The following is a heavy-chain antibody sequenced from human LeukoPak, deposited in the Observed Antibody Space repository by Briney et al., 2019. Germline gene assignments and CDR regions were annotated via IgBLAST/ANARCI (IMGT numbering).Heavy chain of an antibody. CDR1: GGSIINSNFY. D-gene: IGHD3-16*01. CDR3: ARQGVWGVQPGAINH. V-gene: IGHV4-39*01. CDR2: IYYNGNT. J-gene: IGHJ4*02. Sequence: PSETLSLTCSVSGGSIINSNFYWAWIRQPPGKGLEWIGNIYYNGNTYYNPSLKSRATTSVDTSKNQFSLNLNSVTAADTAVYYCARQGVWGVQPGAINHWDQGTLVIVSS.